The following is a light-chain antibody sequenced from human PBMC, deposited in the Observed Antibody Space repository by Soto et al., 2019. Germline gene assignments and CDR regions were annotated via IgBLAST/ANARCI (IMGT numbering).Light chain of an antibody. J-gene: IGLJ2*01. CDR1: SSDVGGYDY. V-gene: IGLV2-8*01. CDR3: TSYAGSSAVI. Sequence: QSALTQPPSASGSPAQSVTISCTGTSSDVGGYDYVSWYQQRPGRAPKLLIYEVTKRPSGVPDRFSGSKSVNTASLTVSGLQAEDEADYYCTSYAGSSAVIFGGGTKLTVL. CDR2: EVT.